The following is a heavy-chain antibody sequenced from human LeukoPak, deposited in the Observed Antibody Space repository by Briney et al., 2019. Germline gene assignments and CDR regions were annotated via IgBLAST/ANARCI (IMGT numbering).Heavy chain of an antibody. V-gene: IGHV6-1*01. J-gene: IGHJ4*02. CDR1: GDSVSSNSAT. CDR2: TYYRSKWNT. CDR3: ARVSASNLGIKHFDS. D-gene: IGHD7-27*01. Sequence: SRTLSLTCAVSGDSVSSNSATWNWIRQSPSRGLEWLGRTYYRSKWNTDYAVSVKSRITINPDTSKNQVSLQLNSVTPEDTAVYYCARVSASNLGIKHFDSWGQGTLVTVSS.